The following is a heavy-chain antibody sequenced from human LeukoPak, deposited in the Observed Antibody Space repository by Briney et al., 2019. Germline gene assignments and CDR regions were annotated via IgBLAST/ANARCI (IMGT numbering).Heavy chain of an antibody. V-gene: IGHV1-2*02. CDR2: INPNSGGT. CDR1: GYTFTFYY. Sequence: GASVKVACKASGYTFTFYYIHWVRQAPGQGLEWMGWINPNSGGTNYARTFQGRVNMTRNTSISTAYMDLSSLRSDDTAVYYCARGRVYMDVWGKGTTVTISS. J-gene: IGHJ6*03. CDR3: ARGRVYMDV.